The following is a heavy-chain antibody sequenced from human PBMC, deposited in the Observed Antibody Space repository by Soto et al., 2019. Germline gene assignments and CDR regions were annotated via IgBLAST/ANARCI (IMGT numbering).Heavy chain of an antibody. Sequence: QVQLQQWGAGLLKPSETLSLTCAVYGGSFSGYYWSWIRQPPGKGLEWIGEINHSGSTNYNPSLKTRVPTSVDTSKNQFSLKLSSVTAADTAVYYCAGFGELFLDVWGQGTTVTVSS. CDR1: GGSFSGYY. V-gene: IGHV4-34*01. D-gene: IGHD3-10*01. CDR3: AGFGELFLDV. J-gene: IGHJ6*02. CDR2: INHSGST.